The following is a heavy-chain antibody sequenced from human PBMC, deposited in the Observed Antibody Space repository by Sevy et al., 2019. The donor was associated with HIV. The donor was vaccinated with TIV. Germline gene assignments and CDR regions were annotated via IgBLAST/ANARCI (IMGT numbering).Heavy chain of an antibody. CDR2: TFYRSNWYN. J-gene: IGHJ6*02. CDR3: ARDGLTYGGMDV. D-gene: IGHD1-20*01. Sequence: SQTLSLTCAISGDSVSSNNAAWNWIRQSPSRGLEWLGRTFYRSNWYNDYAVSVKGRITINPDTSKNKLSLQLTSVTPEDTAVYYCARDGLTYGGMDVWGQGTTVTVS. V-gene: IGHV6-1*01. CDR1: GDSVSSNNAA.